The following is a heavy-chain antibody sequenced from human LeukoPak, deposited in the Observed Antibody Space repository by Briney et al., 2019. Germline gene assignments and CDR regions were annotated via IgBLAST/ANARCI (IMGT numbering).Heavy chain of an antibody. V-gene: IGHV4-34*01. CDR3: AFYGDYERDY. CDR1: GGSFSGYY. D-gene: IGHD4-17*01. CDR2: INHSGST. J-gene: IGHJ4*02. Sequence: SETLSLTCAVYGGSFSGYYWSWIRQPPGKGLEWIGEINHSGSTNYNPSLKSRVTISVDTSKKQFSLKLSSVTAADTAVYYCAFYGDYERDYWGQGTLVTVSS.